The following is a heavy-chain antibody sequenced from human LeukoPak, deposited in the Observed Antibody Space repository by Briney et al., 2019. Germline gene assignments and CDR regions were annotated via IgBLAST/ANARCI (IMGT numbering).Heavy chain of an antibody. V-gene: IGHV4-39*01. CDR1: GGSISSRTYY. CDR3: ASGSYYNWFDP. Sequence: ASETLSLTCTVSGGSISSRTYYWGWIRQPPGKGLEWIGSIYYSGSTYYNPSLKSRVTISVDTSKNRFSLKLSSVTAADTAVYYCASGSYYNWFDPWGQGTLVTVFS. CDR2: IYYSGST. D-gene: IGHD1-26*01. J-gene: IGHJ5*02.